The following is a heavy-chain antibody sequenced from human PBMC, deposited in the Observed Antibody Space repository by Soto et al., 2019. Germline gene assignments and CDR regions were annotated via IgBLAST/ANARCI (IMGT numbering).Heavy chain of an antibody. Sequence: QVQLVESGGGVVQPGRSLRLSCAASGSSFSSYGIHWVRQGPGKGLGWVAVIAYDGTYKHYADSVKGRFTFSRDNSRNKVYRQMNSLRAEDTAVYYCAKDRGYYSSSWPVYWGQGTLVTVSS. J-gene: IGHJ4*02. CDR1: GSSFSSYG. CDR2: IAYDGTYK. V-gene: IGHV3-30*18. CDR3: AKDRGYYSSSWPVY. D-gene: IGHD6-13*01.